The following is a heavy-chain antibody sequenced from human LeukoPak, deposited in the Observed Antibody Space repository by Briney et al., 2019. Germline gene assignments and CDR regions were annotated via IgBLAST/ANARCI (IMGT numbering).Heavy chain of an antibody. V-gene: IGHV4-4*07. CDR2: IYTSGST. CDR1: GGSSSSYY. J-gene: IGHJ3*02. CDR3: ARRPSPPDAFDI. Sequence: PSETLSLTCTVSGGSSSSYYWSWIRQPAGKGLEWIGRIYTSGSTNYNPSLKSRATISGDTSTNQFSLNLYSVTDADTAVYYCARRPSPPDAFDIWGQGTMVTVSS.